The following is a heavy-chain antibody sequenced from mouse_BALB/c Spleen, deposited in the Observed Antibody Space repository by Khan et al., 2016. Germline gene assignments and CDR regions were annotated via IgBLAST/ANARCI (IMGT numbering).Heavy chain of an antibody. CDR1: GYTFTNYW. V-gene: IGHV1-63*02. D-gene: IGHD1-2*01. CDR3: ARSLLRVRTDY. CDR2: IYPGGDYI. Sequence: VQLQESGAELVRPGTSVKISCKASGYTFTNYWLGWVKQRPGHGLEWIGDIYPGGDYINYNEKFKGKATLTADTSSSTAYMQLSSLTAEDSAVXFWARSLLRVRTDYWGQGTTLTVSS. J-gene: IGHJ2*01.